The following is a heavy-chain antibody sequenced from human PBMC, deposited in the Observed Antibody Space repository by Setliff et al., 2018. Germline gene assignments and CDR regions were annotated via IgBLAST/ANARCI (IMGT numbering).Heavy chain of an antibody. CDR1: ASSFTNYG. CDR2: ISAYDGNT. D-gene: IGHD6-19*01. V-gene: IGHV1-18*01. CDR3: ARSPPNRGFGSGWYGDF. Sequence: SVKVSCKASASSFTNYGITWVRQAPGQGLEWMGWISAYDGNTRFAQNIQGRVTLTTDTPTSTAYMELRSLRSDDTAVYYCARSPPNRGFGSGWYGDFWGQGTLVTVSS. J-gene: IGHJ4*02.